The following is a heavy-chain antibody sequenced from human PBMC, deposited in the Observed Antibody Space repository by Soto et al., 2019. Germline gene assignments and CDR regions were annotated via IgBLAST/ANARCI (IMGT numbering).Heavy chain of an antibody. V-gene: IGHV3-21*01. CDR2: ISSTTNYI. J-gene: IGHJ4*02. Sequence: LRLSCAASGFTFTRYSMNWVRQAPGKGLEWVSSISSTTNYIYYADSMKGRFTVSRDNAKNSVYLEMNSLSAEDTAVYYCARESEDLTSNFDYWGQGTLVTSPQ. CDR3: ARESEDLTSNFDY. CDR1: GFTFTRYS.